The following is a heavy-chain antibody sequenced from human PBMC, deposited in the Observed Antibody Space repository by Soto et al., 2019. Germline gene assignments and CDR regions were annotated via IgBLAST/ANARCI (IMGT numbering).Heavy chain of an antibody. D-gene: IGHD3-22*01. CDR3: ARDGNGRGYTLNYFDL. CDR1: GFTFSDYY. V-gene: IGHV3-11*05. J-gene: IGHJ4*02. Sequence: GGSLRLSCAASGFTFSDYYMSWIRQAPGKGLEWVSYISSSSSYTNYADSVKGRFTISRDNAKNSLYLQMNSLRAEDTAVYYCARDGNGRGYTLNYFDLWGQGTQVTVSS. CDR2: ISSSSSYT.